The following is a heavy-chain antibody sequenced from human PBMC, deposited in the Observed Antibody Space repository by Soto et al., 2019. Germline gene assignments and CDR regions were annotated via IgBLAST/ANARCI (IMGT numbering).Heavy chain of an antibody. V-gene: IGHV3-21*01. D-gene: IGHD3-16*01. J-gene: IGHJ3*02. CDR2: TSSGNT. CDR1: GFTFSNYD. CDR3: ARNDVWRTFDI. Sequence: PGESLKISCAASGFTFSNYDMNWVRQAPGKGLEWVSSTSSGNTYADPVRGRFTISRDDAKNSLYLQMNSLRVEDTAVYYCARNDVWRTFDIWGQGTMVTVSS.